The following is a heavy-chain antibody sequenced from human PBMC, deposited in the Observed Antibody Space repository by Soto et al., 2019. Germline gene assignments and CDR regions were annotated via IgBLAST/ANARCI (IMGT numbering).Heavy chain of an antibody. CDR1: GYTFNSYY. Sequence: GAAVKVSCKASGYTFNSYYMHWVLQAPGQGLGWMVIINPTGGSTSYAQKGQGRVSMTRDTSTSTGCRELSGVRSEDTAVYYCARGAPDYSSGWSPPNAFDIWGRGKMVTV. CDR3: ARGAPDYSSGWSPPNAFDI. D-gene: IGHD6-19*01. V-gene: IGHV1-46*02. CDR2: INPTGGST. J-gene: IGHJ3*02.